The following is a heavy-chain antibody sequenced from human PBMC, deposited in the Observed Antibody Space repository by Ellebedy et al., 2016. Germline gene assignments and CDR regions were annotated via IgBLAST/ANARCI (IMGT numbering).Heavy chain of an antibody. CDR1: GGSISSSGYS. CDR3: AREERMVRGVRVWYFDL. J-gene: IGHJ2*01. Sequence: SETLSLTCAVSGGSISSSGYSWSWIRQPPGEGLEWIGYIYHSGSTNYNPSLNSRVTISVDTSKNQFSLKLSSVTAADTAVYYCAREERMVRGVRVWYFDLWGRGSLVTVSS. D-gene: IGHD3-10*01. V-gene: IGHV4-30-2*01. CDR2: IYHSGST.